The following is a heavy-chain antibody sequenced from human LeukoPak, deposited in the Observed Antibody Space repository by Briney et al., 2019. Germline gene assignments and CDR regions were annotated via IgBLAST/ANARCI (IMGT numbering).Heavy chain of an antibody. V-gene: IGHV3-7*05. CDR2: IKEDGSEK. Sequence: GGSLRLSCAISGFTFSNYWMSWVRQAPGRGLEWLANIKEDGSEKNYVDSVKGRFTISRDNAKNSLYLQMNSLRAGDTAIYYCARDWGAAGLWDYWGQGTLVTVSS. CDR3: ARDWGAAGLWDY. J-gene: IGHJ4*02. D-gene: IGHD6-13*01. CDR1: GFTFSNYW.